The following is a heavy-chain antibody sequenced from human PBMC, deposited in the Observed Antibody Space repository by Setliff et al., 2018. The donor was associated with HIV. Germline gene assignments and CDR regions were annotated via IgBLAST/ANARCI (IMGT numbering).Heavy chain of an antibody. CDR1: GYILTELS. Sequence: GASVKVSCKVSGYILTELSMHWVRQAPGKGLEWMGGFDPEDGETIYTQKFQGRVTMTEDTSTDTAYMELSSLRSEDTAVYYCATVDEGVRGVINYYLDYWGQGTLVTVSS. CDR2: FDPEDGET. V-gene: IGHV1-24*01. D-gene: IGHD3-10*01. J-gene: IGHJ4*02. CDR3: ATVDEGVRGVINYYLDY.